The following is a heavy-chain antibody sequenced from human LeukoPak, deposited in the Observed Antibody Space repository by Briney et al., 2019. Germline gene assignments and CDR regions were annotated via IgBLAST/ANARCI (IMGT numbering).Heavy chain of an antibody. D-gene: IGHD2-2*01. Sequence: SETLSLTCAVYGGSFSGYYWSWIRQPPGKGLEWIGEINHSGSTNYNPSLKSRVTISVDTSKNQFSLKLSSVTAADTAVYNCARMSSTSPRKFDSWGQGTLVTVSS. CDR2: INHSGST. CDR1: GGSFSGYY. J-gene: IGHJ5*01. CDR3: ARMSSTSPRKFDS. V-gene: IGHV4-34*01.